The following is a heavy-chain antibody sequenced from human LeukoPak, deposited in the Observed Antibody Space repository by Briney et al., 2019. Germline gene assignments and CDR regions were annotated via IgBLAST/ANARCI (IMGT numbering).Heavy chain of an antibody. Sequence: ASVKVSCKASGYTFTSYDINWVRQATGQGLEWMGWMNRNSGNTGYAQKFQGRVTITADKSTSTAYMELSSLRSEDTAVYYCASGVYRFGDPTGGYWGQGTLVTVSS. CDR2: MNRNSGNT. J-gene: IGHJ4*02. CDR3: ASGVYRFGDPTGGY. CDR1: GYTFTSYD. D-gene: IGHD3-10*01. V-gene: IGHV1-8*03.